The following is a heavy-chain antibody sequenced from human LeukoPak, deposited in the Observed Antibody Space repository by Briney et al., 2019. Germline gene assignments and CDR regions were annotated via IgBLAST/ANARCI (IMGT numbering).Heavy chain of an antibody. CDR2: ISYSGTT. CDR3: ARSARSGWYSGYAFDI. V-gene: IGHV4-39*07. CDR1: GGSISSRPYY. D-gene: IGHD6-19*01. Sequence: KPSETLSLTCTVSGGSISSRPYYWGWVRQPPGKGLEWIGTISYSGTTYYSPSLKSRVTISLDTSKNQFSLKLSSVTAADTAVYYCARSARSGWYSGYAFDIWGQGTMVTVSS. J-gene: IGHJ3*02.